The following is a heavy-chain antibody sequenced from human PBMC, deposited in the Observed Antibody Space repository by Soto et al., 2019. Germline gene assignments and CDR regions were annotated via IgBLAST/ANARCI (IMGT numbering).Heavy chain of an antibody. CDR3: AGRTLPLPMDWYFDP. V-gene: IGHV4-30-4*01. D-gene: IGHD2-8*01. CDR2: IFDSGST. Sequence: QVQLQESGPGLVKPSETLSLTCTVSGGSISGGVHSWSWIRQPPGKGLEWIGHIFDSGSTYYNPSLKSGLTISGARSRTNFSRGLGPVPAADRAVNYGAGRTLPLPMDWYFDPWGRATL. J-gene: IGHJ2*01. CDR1: GGSISGGVHS.